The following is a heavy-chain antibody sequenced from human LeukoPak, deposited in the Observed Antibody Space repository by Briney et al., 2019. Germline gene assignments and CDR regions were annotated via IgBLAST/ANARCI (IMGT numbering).Heavy chain of an antibody. Sequence: ASVKVSCKASGYTFTSYDINCVRQAPGQGLEWMEWMNPNSGNTGYAQKFQGRVTITRNTSISTAYMELSSLRSEDTAVYYCARGPLAEYQPHYYYMDVWGKGTTVTVSS. CDR1: GYTFTSYD. V-gene: IGHV1-8*03. J-gene: IGHJ6*03. CDR3: ARGPLAEYQPHYYYMDV. D-gene: IGHD2-2*01. CDR2: MNPNSGNT.